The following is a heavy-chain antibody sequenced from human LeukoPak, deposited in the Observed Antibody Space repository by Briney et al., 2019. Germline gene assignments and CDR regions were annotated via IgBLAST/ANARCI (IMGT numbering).Heavy chain of an antibody. CDR2: IYYSGST. CDR3: ARHWGYFDY. Sequence: SETRSLTGTVPGGSISSSSYYWGWIRQPPGKGLEWIGSIYYSGSTYYNPSLKSRVTISVDTSKNQFSLKLSSVTAADTAMYYCARHWGYFDYWGQGTLVTVSS. J-gene: IGHJ4*02. CDR1: GGSISSSSYY. V-gene: IGHV4-39*01. D-gene: IGHD3-16*01.